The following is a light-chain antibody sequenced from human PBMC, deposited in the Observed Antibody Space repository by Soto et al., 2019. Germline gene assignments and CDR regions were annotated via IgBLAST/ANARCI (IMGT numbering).Light chain of an antibody. CDR2: AAS. V-gene: IGKV1-17*01. CDR3: LQHNTYPWT. Sequence: DIQMTQSPSSLSASVRDRVTITCRASQAIGNDLGWYQQKPGKAPKRLIYAASSLQSGVPSRFSGSGSGTEFTLTISSLQPEDFATYYCLQHNTYPWTFGQGTKVELK. CDR1: QAIGND. J-gene: IGKJ1*01.